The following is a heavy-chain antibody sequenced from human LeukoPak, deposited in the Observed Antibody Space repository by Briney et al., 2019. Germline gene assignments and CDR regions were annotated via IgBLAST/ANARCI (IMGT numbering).Heavy chain of an antibody. CDR1: GGTFSSYA. Sequence: SVKVSCKASGGTFSSYAISWVRQAPGQGLEWMGGIIPIFGTANYAQKFQGRVTMTRDMSTSTVYMELSSLRSEDTAVYYCARGSSSLLDAFDIWGQGTMVTVSS. CDR2: IIPIFGTA. J-gene: IGHJ3*02. V-gene: IGHV1-69*05. D-gene: IGHD6-6*01. CDR3: ARGSSSLLDAFDI.